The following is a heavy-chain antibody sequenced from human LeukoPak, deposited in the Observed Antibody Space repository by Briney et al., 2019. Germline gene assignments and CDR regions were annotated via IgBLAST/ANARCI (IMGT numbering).Heavy chain of an antibody. J-gene: IGHJ4*02. CDR1: GFTFSSYA. CDR3: AKDSRLPLRPWGIAAS. Sequence: PGGSLRLSCAASGFTFSSYAMAWVRQAPGKGLEGVSTITGNGGRAYYADSVKGRFTISRDNSKNTLYLQMNSLRAEDTAVYYCAKDSRLPLRPWGIAASWGQGTLVTVSS. D-gene: IGHD6-25*01. V-gene: IGHV3-23*01. CDR2: ITGNGGRA.